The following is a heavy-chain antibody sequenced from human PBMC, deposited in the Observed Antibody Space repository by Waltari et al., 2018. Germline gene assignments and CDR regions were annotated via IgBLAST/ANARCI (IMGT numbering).Heavy chain of an antibody. CDR1: GFTFSSYG. CDR2: IWNDGRN. J-gene: IGHJ4*02. V-gene: IGHV3-33*01. Sequence: QVQLVESGGGVVQPGRSLTLSCGASGFTFSSYGFHWVRQAPGKGLEWVAAIWNDGRNFYADSVKGRFTISRDNSKKTVYLEMNSLRDGDTALYYCARYSGSYLDYWGQGTLVTVSS. D-gene: IGHD1-26*01. CDR3: ARYSGSYLDY.